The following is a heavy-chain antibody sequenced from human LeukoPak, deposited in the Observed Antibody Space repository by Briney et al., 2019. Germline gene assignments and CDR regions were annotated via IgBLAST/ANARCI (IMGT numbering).Heavy chain of an antibody. CDR2: ISYDGSNK. Sequence: PGRSLRLSCAASGFSFSNYGIHWVRQAPGKGLEWVAVISYDGSNKYYADSVKGRFTISRDNSKNTLYLQMNSLRAEDTAVYYCVMITFGGVIAIDPWGQGTLVTVSS. V-gene: IGHV3-30*03. D-gene: IGHD3-16*02. CDR3: VMITFGGVIAIDP. CDR1: GFSFSNYG. J-gene: IGHJ5*02.